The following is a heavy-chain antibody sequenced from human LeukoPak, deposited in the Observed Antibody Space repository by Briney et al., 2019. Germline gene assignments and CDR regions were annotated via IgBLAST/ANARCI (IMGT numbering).Heavy chain of an antibody. Sequence: PSETLSLTCTVSGGSISSSSYYWGWIRQPPGKGLEWIGSIYYSGSTYYNPSLKSRVTISVDTSKNQFSLKLSSVTAADTAVYYCAREGGGSSWYAYWGQGTLVTVSS. D-gene: IGHD6-13*01. V-gene: IGHV4-39*02. J-gene: IGHJ4*02. CDR3: AREGGGSSWYAY. CDR1: GGSISSSSYY. CDR2: IYYSGST.